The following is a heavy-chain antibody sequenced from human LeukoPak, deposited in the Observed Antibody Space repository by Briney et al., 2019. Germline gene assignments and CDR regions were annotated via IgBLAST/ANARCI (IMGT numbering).Heavy chain of an antibody. CDR2: IIPILGIA. Sequence: SVKVSCKASGGTFSSYAISWVRQAPGQGLEWMGRIIPILGIANYAQKFQGRVTITADKSTSTAYMELSSLRSEDTAVYYCARDSGTRTYYYDRSGPGGMDVWGQGTTVTVSS. V-gene: IGHV1-69*04. D-gene: IGHD3-22*01. J-gene: IGHJ6*02. CDR1: GGTFSSYA. CDR3: ARDSGTRTYYYDRSGPGGMDV.